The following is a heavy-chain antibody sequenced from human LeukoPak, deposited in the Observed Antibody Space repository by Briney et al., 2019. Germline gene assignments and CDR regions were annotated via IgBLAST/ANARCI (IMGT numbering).Heavy chain of an antibody. V-gene: IGHV3-23*01. CDR2: IRGNGET. D-gene: IGHD3-22*01. J-gene: IGHJ4*02. CDR3: AKGGSITMIVVVFDY. CDR1: GLSFSSFA. Sequence: GGSLRLSCAASGLSFSSFAMSWVRQGPARGLEWVSSIRGNGETFYADSVKGRFTISRDNSKNTLYLQMNSLRAEDTAVYYCAKGGSITMIVVVFDYWGQGTLVTVSS.